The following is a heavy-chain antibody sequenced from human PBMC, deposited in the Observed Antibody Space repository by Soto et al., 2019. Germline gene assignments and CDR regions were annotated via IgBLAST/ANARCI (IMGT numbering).Heavy chain of an antibody. J-gene: IGHJ6*02. CDR2: IYYSGST. CDR3: ARILPYYYYYGMDV. CDR1: GGSISSSSYY. V-gene: IGHV4-39*01. Sequence: SETLSLTCTVSGGSISSSSYYWGWIRQPPGKGLEWIGSIYYSGSTYYNPSLKSRVTISVDTSKNQFSLKLSSVTAADTAVYYCARILPYYYYYGMDVWGQGTTVTVSS.